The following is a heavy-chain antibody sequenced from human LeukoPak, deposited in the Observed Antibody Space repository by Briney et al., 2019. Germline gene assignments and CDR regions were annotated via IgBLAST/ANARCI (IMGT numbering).Heavy chain of an antibody. D-gene: IGHD4-17*01. V-gene: IGHV3-21*01. CDR2: ISSSSTYI. CDR3: AKGTDYGDPGYFDY. J-gene: IGHJ4*02. Sequence: GGSLRLSCAASGFSFSTYYVNWVRQAPGKGLEWVSCISSSSTYIYYADSVRGRFAISRDNAKNSLYLQMNSLRADDTAVYYCAKGTDYGDPGYFDYWGQGTLVTVSS. CDR1: GFSFSTYY.